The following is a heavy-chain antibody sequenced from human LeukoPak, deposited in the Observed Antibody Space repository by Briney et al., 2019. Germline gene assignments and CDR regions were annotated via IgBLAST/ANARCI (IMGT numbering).Heavy chain of an antibody. CDR1: GGSISSGGYY. D-gene: IGHD6-13*01. CDR3: ARARYSSSWYVKVERDAFDI. Sequence: PSETLSLTCTVSGGSISSGGYYWSWIRQPPGKGLEWIGEIYHSGSTNYNPSLKSRVTISVDKSKNQFSLKLSSVTAADTAVYYCARARYSSSWYVKVERDAFDIWGQGTMVTVSS. CDR2: IYHSGST. V-gene: IGHV4-39*07. J-gene: IGHJ3*02.